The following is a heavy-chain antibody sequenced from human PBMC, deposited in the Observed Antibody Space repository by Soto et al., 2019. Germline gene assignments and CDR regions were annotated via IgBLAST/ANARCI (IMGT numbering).Heavy chain of an antibody. V-gene: IGHV3-30*18. CDR3: ANFEGDDPSGYFDY. CDR1: GFTFSSYG. Sequence: QVQLVQSGGGVVQPGRSLRLSCAASGFTFSSYGMHWVRQASGKGLEWVVLTSYDGSHQNCADSVKGRFTISRDNSKNTLYLQMISVRAEDTAVYYGANFEGDDPSGYFDYWGQVILVTVSS. J-gene: IGHJ4*02. D-gene: IGHD2-21*02. CDR2: TSYDGSHQ.